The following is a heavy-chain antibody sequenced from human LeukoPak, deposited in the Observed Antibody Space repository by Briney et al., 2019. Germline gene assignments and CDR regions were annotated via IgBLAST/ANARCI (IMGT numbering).Heavy chain of an antibody. V-gene: IGHV3-23*01. D-gene: IGHD2-2*01. CDR2: ISGSGGST. J-gene: IGHJ4*02. CDR3: ARGETSSYDY. Sequence: GGSLRLSCAASGFTFSSYAMSWVRQAPGKGLEWVSAISGSGGSTYYADSVKGRFTISRDNSKNTVYLQMNSLRAEDTAVYCCARGETSSYDYWGQGTLVTVSS. CDR1: GFTFSSYA.